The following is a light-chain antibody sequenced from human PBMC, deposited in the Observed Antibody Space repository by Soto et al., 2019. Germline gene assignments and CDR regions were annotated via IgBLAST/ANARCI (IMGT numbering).Light chain of an antibody. J-gene: IGLJ3*02. CDR2: DVS. Sequence: QSALTQPASVSGSPGQSITISCTGTSCDVGGYDFVSWYQQRPGKAPKLIIYDVSNRPSGVSNRFSGSKSGNTASLTISGLQAEDEADYYCTSYTRSDIGVFGGGTKLHVL. CDR3: TSYTRSDIGV. CDR1: SCDVGGYDF. V-gene: IGLV2-14*01.